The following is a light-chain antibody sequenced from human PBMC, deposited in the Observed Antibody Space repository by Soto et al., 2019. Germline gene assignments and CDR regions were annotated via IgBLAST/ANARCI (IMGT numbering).Light chain of an antibody. CDR1: QSVNSRY. CDR2: GTS. J-gene: IGKJ1*01. Sequence: EIVLTQSPGTLSLSPGERATLSCRASQSVNSRYLAWYQQKPGQAPRLLIYGTSSRATGIPDRFSGSGSGTDFTLTISSLESEDFALYYCQQYGGSPWTFGQGTKVEIK. V-gene: IGKV3-20*01. CDR3: QQYGGSPWT.